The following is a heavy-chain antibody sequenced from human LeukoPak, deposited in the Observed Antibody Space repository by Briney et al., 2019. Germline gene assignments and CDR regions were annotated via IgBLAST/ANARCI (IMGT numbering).Heavy chain of an antibody. Sequence: SETLSLTCTVSGGSISSYYWSWIRQPAGKGLEWIGYIFYNEGTSYNPSLKSRVTISVDTSNNQLSLKVNSATAADTAMYYCVKSNSRYQPWTLDIWGRGTMVTVSS. D-gene: IGHD2-2*01. J-gene: IGHJ3*02. CDR1: GGSISSYY. V-gene: IGHV4-59*01. CDR2: IFYNEGT. CDR3: VKSNSRYQPWTLDI.